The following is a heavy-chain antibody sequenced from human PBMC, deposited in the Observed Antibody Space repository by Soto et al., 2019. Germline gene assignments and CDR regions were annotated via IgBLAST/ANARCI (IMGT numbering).Heavy chain of an antibody. CDR2: INAGNGNT. CDR3: ARAEPYYYDTIGPDY. J-gene: IGHJ4*02. Sequence: GASVKVSCKASGYTFTSYAMHWVRQAPGQRLEWMGWINAGNGNTKYSQKFQGRVTITRDTSASTAYMELSSLRSEDTAVYYCARAEPYYYDTIGPDYWGQGTLVTVSP. D-gene: IGHD3-22*01. V-gene: IGHV1-3*01. CDR1: GYTFTSYA.